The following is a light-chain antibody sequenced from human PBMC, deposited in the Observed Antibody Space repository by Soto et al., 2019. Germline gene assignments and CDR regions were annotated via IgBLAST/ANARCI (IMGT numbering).Light chain of an antibody. V-gene: IGLV1-51*02. Sequence: QSVLTQPPSVSAAPGQKVTISCSGNSSNIGNKEVYWYQQPPGKAPKPLINENRQRPSGIPDRFSASKSGTSATLGITGLQTGDEADYYCGTWDSSLIALFGTGTKLTAL. CDR2: ENR. CDR3: GTWDSSLIAL. CDR1: SSNIGNKE. J-gene: IGLJ1*01.